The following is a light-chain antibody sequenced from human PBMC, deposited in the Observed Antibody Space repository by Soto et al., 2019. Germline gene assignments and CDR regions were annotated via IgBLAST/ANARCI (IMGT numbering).Light chain of an antibody. J-gene: IGLJ1*01. CDR1: SSDVGGYTY. CDR3: SSYAGSHTFV. Sequence: QSVLTQPRSVSGSPGQSVTISCTGTSSDVGGYTYVSWYQEHPGKAPKLMVYDVSARPSGVPDRFSGSKSGNTASLTISGLQAEDEADYYCSSYAGSHTFVFGTGTKVTVL. CDR2: DVS. V-gene: IGLV2-11*01.